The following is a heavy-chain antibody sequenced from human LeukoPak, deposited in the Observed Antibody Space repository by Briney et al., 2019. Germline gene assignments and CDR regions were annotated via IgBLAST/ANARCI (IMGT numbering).Heavy chain of an antibody. CDR2: ISANGGST. V-gene: IGHV3-23*01. D-gene: IGHD3-10*02. CDR1: GFTFSSYA. J-gene: IGHJ4*02. Sequence: GGSLRLSCAASGFTFSSYAMSWVRQTPGKGLEWVSGISANGGSTYCADSEKGRFTISRDNSENTLYLQMNSLRAEDTAVYYCAKDLTTFPDYFDYWGQGTLVTVSS. CDR3: AKDLTTFPDYFDY.